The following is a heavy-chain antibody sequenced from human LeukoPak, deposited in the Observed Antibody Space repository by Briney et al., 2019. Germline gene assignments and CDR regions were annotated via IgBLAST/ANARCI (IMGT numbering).Heavy chain of an antibody. V-gene: IGHV4-30-4*01. CDR3: AHSRDYDYVWGSYRSDI. D-gene: IGHD3-16*02. Sequence: SETLSLTCTVSGGSISSGDYYWSWIRQPPGKGLEWIGYIYYSGSTYYNPSLKSRVTISVDTSKNQFSLKLSSVTAADTAVYYCAHSRDYDYVWGSYRSDIWGQGTMVTVSS. J-gene: IGHJ3*02. CDR1: GGSISSGDYY. CDR2: IYYSGST.